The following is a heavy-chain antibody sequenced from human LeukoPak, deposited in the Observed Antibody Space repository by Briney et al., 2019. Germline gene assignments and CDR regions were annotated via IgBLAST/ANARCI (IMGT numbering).Heavy chain of an antibody. V-gene: IGHV1-46*01. Sequence: ASVKVSCKASGYTFTSYYMHWVRQAPGQGLEWMGIINPSGGSTSYAQKFQGRVTMTRDMSTSTVYMELSSLRSEDTAVYYCARGRPYYYDSSGYPALDYWGQGTLVTVSS. J-gene: IGHJ4*02. CDR1: GYTFTSYY. CDR3: ARGRPYYYDSSGYPALDY. CDR2: INPSGGST. D-gene: IGHD3-22*01.